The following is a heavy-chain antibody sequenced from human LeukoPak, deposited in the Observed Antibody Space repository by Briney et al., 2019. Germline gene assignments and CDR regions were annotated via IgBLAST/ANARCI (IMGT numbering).Heavy chain of an antibody. Sequence: ASVKVSCKASGYTFTSYGITWVRQAPGQGLEWMGWINPNSGGTNYAQKFQGRVTMTRDTSISTAYMELSRLRSDDTAVYYCARDTYYDFWRAFSYGMDVWGQGTTVTVSS. CDR2: INPNSGGT. J-gene: IGHJ6*02. V-gene: IGHV1-2*02. CDR3: ARDTYYDFWRAFSYGMDV. CDR1: GYTFTSYG. D-gene: IGHD3-3*01.